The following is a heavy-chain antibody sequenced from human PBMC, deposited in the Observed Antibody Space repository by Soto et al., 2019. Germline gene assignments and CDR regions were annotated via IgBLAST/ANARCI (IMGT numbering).Heavy chain of an antibody. D-gene: IGHD2-2*01. CDR1: GYTFTSHD. CDR3: ASDMSTT. V-gene: IGHV1-8*01. J-gene: IGHJ4*02. Sequence: QVQLVQSGAEVKKPGASVKVSCKASGYTFTSHDINWMRQTTGQGLEWMGWMNPNSGHTNSAQKFQGRVTMTRDTSINTAYMELTNLRSEDTAIYYWASDMSTTGGQGTLVTVSS. CDR2: MNPNSGHT.